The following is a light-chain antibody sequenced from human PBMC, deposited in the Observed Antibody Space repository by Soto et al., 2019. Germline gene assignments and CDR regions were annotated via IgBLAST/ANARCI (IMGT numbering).Light chain of an antibody. CDR2: GAS. J-gene: IGKJ1*01. CDR3: LQDINYPWT. CDR1: QSVVSN. Sequence: EIVLTQSPATLSVSPGERATLSCRASQSVVSNLAWYQQKPGQAPSVLIYGASSRATGIPDRFSGSGSGTDFTLAISSLQPEDSATYYCLQDINYPWTFGQGTKVDNK. V-gene: IGKV3D-15*01.